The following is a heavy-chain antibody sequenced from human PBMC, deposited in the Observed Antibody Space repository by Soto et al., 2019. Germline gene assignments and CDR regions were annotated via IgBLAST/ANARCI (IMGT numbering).Heavy chain of an antibody. CDR3: AVGSGYNYAFDI. D-gene: IGHD5-12*01. CDR2: IALGGGDT. V-gene: IGHV1-46*02. CDR1: GYTFNNNF. J-gene: IGHJ3*02. Sequence: QVQLVQSGAGVKKPGASVRVSCKASGYTFNNNFMDWVRQAPGQGLEWMGIIALGGGDTNYAQNFQGRVIMTKDTSTSTVYMELSSLTSEDTAVYYCAVGSGYNYAFDIWGQGTLVTVSS.